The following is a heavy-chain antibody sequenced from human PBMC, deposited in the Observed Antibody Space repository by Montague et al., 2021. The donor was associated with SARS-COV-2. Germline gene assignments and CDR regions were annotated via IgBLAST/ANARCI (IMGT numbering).Heavy chain of an antibody. J-gene: IGHJ3*02. CDR1: GGSISSGGYY. Sequence: TLSLTCTVSGGSISSGGYYWSWIRQHPGKGLEWIGYIYYSGSTYYNPSLKSRVTISVDTSKNQFSLKLSSVTAADTAVYYCARAPTIFGVVISAFDIWGPGTMVTVSS. V-gene: IGHV4-31*03. CDR3: ARAPTIFGVVISAFDI. CDR2: IYYSGST. D-gene: IGHD3-3*01.